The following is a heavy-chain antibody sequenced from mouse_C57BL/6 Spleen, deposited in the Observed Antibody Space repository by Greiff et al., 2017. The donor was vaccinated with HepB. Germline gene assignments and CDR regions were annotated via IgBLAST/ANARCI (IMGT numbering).Heavy chain of an antibody. Sequence: QVQLKESGPGLVQPSQSLSITCTVSGFSLTSYGVHWVRQSPGKGLEWLGVIWSGGSTDYNAAFISRLSISKDNSKSQVFFKMNSLQADDTAIYYCARGGGNYEAWFAYWGQGTLVTVSA. CDR3: ARGGGNYEAWFAY. J-gene: IGHJ3*01. D-gene: IGHD2-1*01. CDR2: IWSGGST. V-gene: IGHV2-2*01. CDR1: GFSLTSYG.